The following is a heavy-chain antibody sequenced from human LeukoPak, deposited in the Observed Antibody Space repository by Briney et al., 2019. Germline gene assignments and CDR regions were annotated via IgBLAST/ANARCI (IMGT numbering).Heavy chain of an antibody. CDR1: GFNFDDYA. CDR2: ISWNSDSI. J-gene: IGHJ4*02. V-gene: IGHV3-9*01. CDR3: AKDVGALERNPDY. D-gene: IGHD1-1*01. Sequence: GGSLRLSCAASGFNFDDYAMHWVRQVPGKGLEWVSGISWNSDSIGYADSVKGRFTISRDNAKKSLYLQMNSLRAEDTASYHCAKDVGALERNPDYWGQGILVAVSS.